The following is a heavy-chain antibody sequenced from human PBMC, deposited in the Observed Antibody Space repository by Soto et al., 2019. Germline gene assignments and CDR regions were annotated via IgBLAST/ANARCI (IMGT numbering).Heavy chain of an antibody. CDR1: GFSLSTSGVG. V-gene: IGHV2-5*02. D-gene: IGHD3-16*02. J-gene: IGHJ5*02. CDR3: AHPPKRYDYIWGSYLNSWFDP. Sequence: QITLKESGPTLVKPTQTLTLTCTFSGFSLSTSGVGVGWIRQPPGKALEWLALIYWDDDKRYSPSLKSRLTNTKDTSKNQVVLTMTNMEPVDTATYYCAHPPKRYDYIWGSYLNSWFDPWGQGTLVTVSS. CDR2: IYWDDDK.